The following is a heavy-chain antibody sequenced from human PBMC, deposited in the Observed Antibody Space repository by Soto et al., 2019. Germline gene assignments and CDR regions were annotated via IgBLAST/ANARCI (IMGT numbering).Heavy chain of an antibody. V-gene: IGHV4-31*02. J-gene: IGHJ6*02. CDR3: ARCFWSSPNGLDV. CDR2: IHHSGGT. Sequence: SETLSLTCIVSGGSMNSGGYYWSWIRHLPGKGLEWIRYIHHSGGTYDNPSLKSRLSISIDTSKNHFYLKLKSVTVADTAVYFCARCFWSSPNGLDVWGQGTTVNVSS. CDR1: GGSMNSGGYY. D-gene: IGHD3-3*01.